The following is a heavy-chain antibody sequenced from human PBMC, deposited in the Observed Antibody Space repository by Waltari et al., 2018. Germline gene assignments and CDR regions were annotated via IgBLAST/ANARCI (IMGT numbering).Heavy chain of an antibody. Sequence: QVQLQESGPGLVKPSETLSLTCTVSGGSISSYYCSWIRQPAGKGLEWIGRIYSSGSTNYNPSLRSRVTMSVDTSKNQFSLKLNSVTAADTAVYYCARDWAAVADYYFDYWGQGTLVTVSS. J-gene: IGHJ4*02. D-gene: IGHD6-19*01. CDR3: ARDWAAVADYYFDY. CDR2: IYSSGST. CDR1: GGSISSYY. V-gene: IGHV4-4*07.